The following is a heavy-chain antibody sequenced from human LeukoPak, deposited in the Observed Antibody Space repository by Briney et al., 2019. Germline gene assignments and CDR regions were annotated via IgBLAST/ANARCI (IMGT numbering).Heavy chain of an antibody. D-gene: IGHD6-19*01. CDR1: GFTFSSYG. CDR2: ISYDGSNK. Sequence: GGSLRLSCAAFGFTFSSYGMHWVRQAPGKGLEWVAVISYDGSNKYYADSVKGRFTISRDNSKNTLYLQMNSLRAEDTAVYYCAGTPVYSSDEGYWGQGTLVTVSS. CDR3: AGTPVYSSDEGY. V-gene: IGHV3-30*03. J-gene: IGHJ4*02.